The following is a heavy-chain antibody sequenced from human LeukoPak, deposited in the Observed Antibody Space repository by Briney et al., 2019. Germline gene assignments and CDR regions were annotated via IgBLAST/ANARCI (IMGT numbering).Heavy chain of an antibody. V-gene: IGHV4-61*01. CDR2: IYYSGST. J-gene: IGHJ4*02. D-gene: IGHD4-23*01. CDR3: ARENGGNFGY. Sequence: SETLSLTCTVSGGSVSSGSYYWSWIRQPPGKGLEWIGYIYYSGSTNYSPSLKSRVTISVDTSKNQFSLKLSSVTAADTAVYYCARENGGNFGYWGQGTLVTVSS. CDR1: GGSVSSGSYY.